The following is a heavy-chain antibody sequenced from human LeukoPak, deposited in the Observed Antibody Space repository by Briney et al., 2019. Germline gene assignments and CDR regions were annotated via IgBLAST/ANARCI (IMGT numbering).Heavy chain of an antibody. CDR3: ARDYYESIFDY. CDR2: IYHSGST. CDR1: GGSFSGYY. D-gene: IGHD3-22*01. V-gene: IGHV4-34*01. J-gene: IGHJ4*02. Sequence: SETLSLTCAVYGGSFSGYYWSWIRQPPGKGLEWIGSIYHSGSTYYNPSLKSRVTISVDTSKNQFSLKLSSVTAADTAVYYCARDYYESIFDYWGQGTLVTVSS.